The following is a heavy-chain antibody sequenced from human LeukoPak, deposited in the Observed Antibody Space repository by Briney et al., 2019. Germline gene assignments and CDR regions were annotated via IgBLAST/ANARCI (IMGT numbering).Heavy chain of an antibody. D-gene: IGHD2-2*01. CDR1: GGAFSSYA. Sequence: GASVKVSCKASGGAFSSYAISWVRQAPGQGLEWMGGIIPIFGTANYAQKFQGRVTITADESTSTAYMELSSLRSEDTAVYYCARGRYQLLKEADWFDPWGQGTLVTVFS. CDR2: IIPIFGTA. J-gene: IGHJ5*02. V-gene: IGHV1-69*13. CDR3: ARGRYQLLKEADWFDP.